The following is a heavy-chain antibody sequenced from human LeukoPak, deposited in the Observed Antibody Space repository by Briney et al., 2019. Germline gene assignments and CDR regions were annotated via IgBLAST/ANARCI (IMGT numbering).Heavy chain of an antibody. V-gene: IGHV3-30*18. Sequence: PGGSLRLSCLATGFTFISYAMSWVRQAPGKGLEWVAAISNDGYNIFYADSVKGRFPISRDNPKNTMNLQMNSLRAEDTAVYYCAKGGGSSGRSYYFDYWGQGTLVAVSS. J-gene: IGHJ4*02. D-gene: IGHD6-19*01. CDR1: GFTFISYA. CDR3: AKGGGSSGRSYYFDY. CDR2: ISNDGYNI.